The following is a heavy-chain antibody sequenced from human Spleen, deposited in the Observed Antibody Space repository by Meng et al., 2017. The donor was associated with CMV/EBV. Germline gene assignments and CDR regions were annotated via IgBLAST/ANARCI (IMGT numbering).Heavy chain of an antibody. V-gene: IGHV3-20*04. D-gene: IGHD3-10*02. Sequence: GESLKISCAASGFSLEDYAMSWVRQAPGKGLEWVSGINWNADKTGYADSVKGRFSIFRENAKNSLYLQMNSLRAEDTALYYCARDSLYGVAFYGMDVWGQGTTVTVSS. J-gene: IGHJ6*02. CDR3: ARDSLYGVAFYGMDV. CDR1: GFSLEDYA. CDR2: INWNADKT.